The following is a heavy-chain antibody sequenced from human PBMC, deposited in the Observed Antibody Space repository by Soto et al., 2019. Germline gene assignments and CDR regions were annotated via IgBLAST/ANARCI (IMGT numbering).Heavy chain of an antibody. CDR1: GYTFTSYG. D-gene: IGHD3-9*01. CDR2: ISAYNGNT. J-gene: IGHJ4*02. CDR3: ARLIRYFDWLPPYYFDY. Sequence: ASVKVSCKASGYTFTSYGISWVRQAPGQGLEWMGWISAYNGNTNYAQKLQGRVTMTTDTSTSTAYMELSSVTAADTAVYYCARLIRYFDWLPPYYFDYWGQGTLVTVSS. V-gene: IGHV1-18*01.